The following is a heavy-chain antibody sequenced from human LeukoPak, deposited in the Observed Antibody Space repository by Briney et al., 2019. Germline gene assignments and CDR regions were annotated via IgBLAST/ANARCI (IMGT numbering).Heavy chain of an antibody. V-gene: IGHV3-30*18. CDR2: ISYDGSNK. CDR3: AKDHRGSSWYPNFDY. D-gene: IGHD6-13*01. CDR1: RFTFSSYG. Sequence: GRSLRLSCAASRFTFSSYGMHWVRQAPGEGLEWVAVISYDGSNKYYADSVKGRFTISRDNSKNTLYLQMNSLRAEDTAVYYCAKDHRGSSWYPNFDYWGQGTLVTVSS. J-gene: IGHJ4*02.